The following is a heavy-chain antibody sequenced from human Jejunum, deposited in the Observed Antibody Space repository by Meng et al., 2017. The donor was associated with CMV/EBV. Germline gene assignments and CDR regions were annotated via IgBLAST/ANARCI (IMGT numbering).Heavy chain of an antibody. D-gene: IGHD6-13*01. CDR1: GFTFSSFG. V-gene: IGHV3-33*06. CDR2: IWYDGSNK. J-gene: IGHJ1*01. Sequence: SGFTFSSFGMHWVRQAPGKGLEWVAVIWYDGSNKYYADSVKGRFTISRDNSENTLYLQMNSLRAEDTAVYYCAKRRIAAAGDFQDWGQGTLVTVSS. CDR3: AKRRIAAAGDFQD.